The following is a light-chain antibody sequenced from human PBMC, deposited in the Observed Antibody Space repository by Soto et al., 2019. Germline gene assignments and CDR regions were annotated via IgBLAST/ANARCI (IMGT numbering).Light chain of an antibody. V-gene: IGLV2-18*01. J-gene: IGLJ1*01. Sequence: QSALTQPPSVSGSPGQSVTISCTGTSRDVGSYNRVSWYQQPPGTAPKLMIYEVSNRPSGVPDRFSGSKSGNTASLTISGLQAEDEADYYCSLYTSSSAYVFGTGTKVTVL. CDR2: EVS. CDR3: SLYTSSSAYV. CDR1: SRDVGSYNR.